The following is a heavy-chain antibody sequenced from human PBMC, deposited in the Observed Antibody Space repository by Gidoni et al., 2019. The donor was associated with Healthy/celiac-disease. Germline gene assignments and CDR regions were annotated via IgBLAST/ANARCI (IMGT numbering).Heavy chain of an antibody. CDR2: IYHSGST. CDR3: ARGAGYCSSTSCYGEYFQH. CDR1: VGSIRSSIR. D-gene: IGHD2-2*03. V-gene: IGHV4-4*02. J-gene: IGHJ1*01. Sequence: QVQLQESGPGLVKPSGTLSLTCAVSVGSIRSSIRWSWVRQPPGKGLEWIGEIYHSGSTNYNPSHKSRVTISVDKSKNQFSLKLSSVTAADTAVYYCARGAGYCSSTSCYGEYFQHWGKGTLVTVSS.